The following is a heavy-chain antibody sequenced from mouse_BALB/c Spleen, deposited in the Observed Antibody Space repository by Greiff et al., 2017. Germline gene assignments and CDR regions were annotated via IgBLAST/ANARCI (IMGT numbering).Heavy chain of an antibody. J-gene: IGHJ3*01. CDR1: GYAFTNYW. D-gene: IGHD2-14*01. Sequence: QVQLQQSGAELVRPGTSVKISCKASGYAFTNYWLGWVKQRPGHGLEWIGDIYPGSGNTYYNEKFKGKATLTADKSSSTAYMQLSSLTSEDSAVYFCAKGAYYRYDGFAYWGQGTLVTVSA. CDR3: AKGAYYRYDGFAY. CDR2: IYPGSGNT. V-gene: IGHV1-63*01.